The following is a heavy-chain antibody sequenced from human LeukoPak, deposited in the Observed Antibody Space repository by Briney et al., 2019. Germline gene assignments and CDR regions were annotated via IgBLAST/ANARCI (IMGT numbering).Heavy chain of an antibody. Sequence: GGSLRLSCAASGFTFSNAWMSWVRQAPGKGLEWVGRIKSKTDGGTTDYAAPVKGRFTISRDDSKNTLYLQMNSLKTEDTAVYYCTTDSAFGSSWYGGDYWGQGTLVTVSS. D-gene: IGHD6-13*01. CDR3: TTDSAFGSSWYGGDY. V-gene: IGHV3-15*01. CDR2: IKSKTDGGTT. J-gene: IGHJ4*02. CDR1: GFTFSNAW.